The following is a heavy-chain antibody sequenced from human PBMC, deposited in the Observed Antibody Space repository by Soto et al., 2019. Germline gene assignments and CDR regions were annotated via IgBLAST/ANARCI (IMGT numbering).Heavy chain of an antibody. CDR2: INPSGGAA. Sequence: QVPLVQSGAEVKKPGASVKVSCKASGYTFTSYYMHWVRQAPGQGLEWMGIINPSGGAAIYAQKFQGRVTMTRDTSTSTVYMDLSSLRSEDTAVYYCARRDTSGYIYWGQGTLLTVSS. CDR1: GYTFTSYY. V-gene: IGHV1-46*01. J-gene: IGHJ4*02. D-gene: IGHD3-22*01. CDR3: ARRDTSGYIY.